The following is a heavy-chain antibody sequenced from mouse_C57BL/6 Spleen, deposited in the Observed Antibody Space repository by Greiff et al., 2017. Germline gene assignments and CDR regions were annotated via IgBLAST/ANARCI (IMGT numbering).Heavy chain of an antibody. D-gene: IGHD3-2*02. CDR2: IDPETGGT. CDR1: GYTFTDYE. J-gene: IGHJ2*01. V-gene: IGHV1-15*01. Sequence: QVQLQQSGAELVRPGASVTLSCKASGYTFTDYEMHWVKQTPVHGLEWIGAIDPETGGTAYNQKFKGKAILTAAKSSSTAYMELRSLTSEDSAVYYCNRPYCDYWGQGTTLTVSS. CDR3: NRPYCDY.